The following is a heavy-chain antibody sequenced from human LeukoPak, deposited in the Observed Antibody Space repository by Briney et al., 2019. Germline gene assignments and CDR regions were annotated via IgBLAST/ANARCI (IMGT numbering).Heavy chain of an antibody. CDR2: IYYSGST. Sequence: PSETLSLTCTVSGGSVSSGSYYWSWIRQPPGKGLEWIGYIYYSGSTNYNPSLKSRVTISVDTSKNQFSLKLSSVTAADTAVYYCARHYGVGSSSARLDSWGQGTLVTVSS. CDR1: GGSVSSGSYY. D-gene: IGHD6-6*01. CDR3: ARHYGVGSSSARLDS. V-gene: IGHV4-61*01. J-gene: IGHJ4*02.